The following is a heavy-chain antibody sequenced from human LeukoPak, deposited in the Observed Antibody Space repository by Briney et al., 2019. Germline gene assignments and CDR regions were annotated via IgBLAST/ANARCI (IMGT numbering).Heavy chain of an antibody. CDR3: AGQRDYFDY. J-gene: IGHJ4*02. V-gene: IGHV1-8*03. Sequence: GASVRVSSEASRYTLTRYDITSGRHATGQGLEWMGWINPNGGNTGYAQKFQGRVTITRNTSISTAYIELSSLRSEDTAVYYCAGQRDYFDYWGQGTLVTVSS. CDR1: RYTLTRYD. CDR2: INPNGGNT.